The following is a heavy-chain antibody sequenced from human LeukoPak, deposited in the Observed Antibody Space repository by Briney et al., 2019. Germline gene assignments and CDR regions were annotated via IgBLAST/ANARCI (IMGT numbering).Heavy chain of an antibody. J-gene: IGHJ5*02. D-gene: IGHD6-13*01. Sequence: SETLSLTCTVSGGSISSGDYYWSWIRQPPGKGLEWIGYIYYSGSTYYNPSLKSRVTISVDTSKNQFSLKLSSVTAADTAVYYCASVNPSSSWYKWVNWFDPWGQGTLVTVSS. CDR1: GGSISSGDYY. V-gene: IGHV4-30-4*08. CDR3: ASVNPSSSWYKWVNWFDP. CDR2: IYYSGST.